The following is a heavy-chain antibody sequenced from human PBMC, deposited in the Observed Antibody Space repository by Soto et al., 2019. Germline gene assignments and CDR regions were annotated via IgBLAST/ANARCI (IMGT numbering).Heavy chain of an antibody. CDR2: ISYDGSNK. CDR3: AKAAGDYGGNAYYYYGMDV. CDR1: GFTFSSYG. D-gene: IGHD4-17*01. J-gene: IGHJ6*02. V-gene: IGHV3-30*18. Sequence: QVQLVESGGGVVQPGRSLRLSCAASGFTFSSYGMHWVRQAPGKGLEWVAVISYDGSNKYYADSVKGRFTISRDNSKNTLYLQMKSLRAEDTVVYYCAKAAGDYGGNAYYYYGMDVWGQGPTVTVSS.